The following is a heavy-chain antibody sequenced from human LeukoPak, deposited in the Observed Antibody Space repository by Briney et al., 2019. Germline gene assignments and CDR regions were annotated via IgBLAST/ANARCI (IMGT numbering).Heavy chain of an antibody. CDR3: ARGPTTVTTAFDY. CDR1: GGSISSYY. CDR2: IYYSGST. J-gene: IGHJ4*02. Sequence: SETLSLTCTVSGGSISSYYWSWIRQPPGKGLEWIGYIYYSGSTNYNPSLKSRVTISVDTSKNQFSLKLSSVTAADTAVYYCARGPTTVTTAFDYWGQGTLVRLL. V-gene: IGHV4-59*01. D-gene: IGHD4-17*01.